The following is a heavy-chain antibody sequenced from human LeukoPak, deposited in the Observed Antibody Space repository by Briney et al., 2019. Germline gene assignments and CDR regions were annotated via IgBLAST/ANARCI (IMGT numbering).Heavy chain of an antibody. CDR1: GGSISSYY. CDR2: IYTSGST. D-gene: IGHD4-17*01. J-gene: IGHJ6*02. Sequence: PSETLSLTCTVSGGSISSYYWSWIRQPAGKGLEWIGRIYTSGSTNYNPSLKSRVTMSVGTSKNQFSLKLSSVTAADTAVYYCASYGDYEGNYYYYGMDVWGQGTTVTVSS. CDR3: ASYGDYEGNYYYYGMDV. V-gene: IGHV4-4*07.